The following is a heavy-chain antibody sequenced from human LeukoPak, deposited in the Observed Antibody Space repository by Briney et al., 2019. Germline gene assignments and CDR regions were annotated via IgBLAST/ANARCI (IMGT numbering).Heavy chain of an antibody. V-gene: IGHV3-7*03. CDR2: INEDGSET. CDR1: GLRFSTYW. Sequence: PGGSLRLSCAASGLRFSTYWMSWVRQAPGEGLQWVANINEDGSETNYADSVKGRFTISRDNGKNSLYLQMSSLRADDTAVYYCARESPYGAIDYWGQGTLVIVPP. J-gene: IGHJ4*02. CDR3: ARESPYGAIDY. D-gene: IGHD4/OR15-4a*01.